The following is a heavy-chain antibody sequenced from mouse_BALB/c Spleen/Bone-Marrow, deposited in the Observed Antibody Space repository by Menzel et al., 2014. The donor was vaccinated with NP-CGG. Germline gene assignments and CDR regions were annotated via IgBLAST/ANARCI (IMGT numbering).Heavy chain of an antibody. Sequence: VQLKESGPSLVKPSQPLSLTCSVTGDSITSGFWNWIRKFPGNKLEFMGYISYSGSTFYNPSLKSRISITRDTSKNQYYLLLNSVTTEDTATYYCAGGAGYFVDYWGQGTTPTVSS. CDR2: ISYSGST. V-gene: IGHV3-8*02. J-gene: IGHJ2*01. CDR1: GDSITSGF. D-gene: IGHD2-3*01. CDR3: AGGAGYFVDY.